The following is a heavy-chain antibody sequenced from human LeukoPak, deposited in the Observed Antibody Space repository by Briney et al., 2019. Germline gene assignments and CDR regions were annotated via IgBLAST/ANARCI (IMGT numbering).Heavy chain of an antibody. Sequence: SETLSLTCTVSGGSISSYYWSWIRQPPGKGLEWIGYIHYSGSTNYNPSPKSRVTISVDTSKNQFSLKLSSVTAADTAVYFCARTQEAGYSSGRYDSYYYCYMDVWGKGTTVTVSS. J-gene: IGHJ6*03. CDR1: GGSISSYY. V-gene: IGHV4-59*01. CDR3: ARTQEAGYSSGRYDSYYYCYMDV. D-gene: IGHD6-19*01. CDR2: IHYSGST.